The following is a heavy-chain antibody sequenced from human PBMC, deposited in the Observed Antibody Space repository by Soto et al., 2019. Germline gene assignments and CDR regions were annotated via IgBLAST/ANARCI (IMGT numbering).Heavy chain of an antibody. CDR3: ARHLTKARYYYYMDV. D-gene: IGHD4-4*01. J-gene: IGHJ6*03. Sequence: GESLKISCKGSGYSFTSYWIGWVRQMPGKGLEWMGIIYPGDSDTRYSPSFQGQVTISADKSISTAYLQWSSLKASDTAMYYCARHLTKARYYYYMDVWGKGTTVTVS. CDR1: GYSFTSYW. CDR2: IYPGDSDT. V-gene: IGHV5-51*01.